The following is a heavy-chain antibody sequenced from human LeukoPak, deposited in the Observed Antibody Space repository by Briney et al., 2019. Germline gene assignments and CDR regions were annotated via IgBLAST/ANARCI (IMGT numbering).Heavy chain of an antibody. CDR2: IRYDGSNQ. Sequence: GGSLRLFRAASGLPFSSYGMHWVRQAPGKGLEWVAFIRYDGSNQYYADSVKGRLPITRDNPKTTLSPQMNSLRAEDTPVYYCAKGSRRYSHSWELPDYWGQGTLVPFSP. J-gene: IGHJ4*02. CDR3: AKGSRRYSHSWELPDY. CDR1: GLPFSSYG. V-gene: IGHV3-30*02. D-gene: IGHD1-26*01.